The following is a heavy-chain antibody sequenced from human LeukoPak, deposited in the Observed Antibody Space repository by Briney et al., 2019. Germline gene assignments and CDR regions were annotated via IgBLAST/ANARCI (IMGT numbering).Heavy chain of an antibody. CDR2: ISGSGGST. D-gene: IGHD3-16*01. Sequence: GGSLRLSCAASGFTFSSYGMSWVRQAPGKGLEWVSAISGSGGSTYYADSVKGRFTISRDNSKNTLYLQMNSLRAEDTAVYYCALSPDIMIDAFDIWGQGTMVTVSS. J-gene: IGHJ3*02. CDR3: ALSPDIMIDAFDI. CDR1: GFTFSSYG. V-gene: IGHV3-23*01.